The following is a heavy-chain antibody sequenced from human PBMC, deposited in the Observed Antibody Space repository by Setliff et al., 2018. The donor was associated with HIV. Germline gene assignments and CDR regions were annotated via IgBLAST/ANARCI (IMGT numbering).Heavy chain of an antibody. J-gene: IGHJ6*03. D-gene: IGHD1-26*01. Sequence: SLRLSCEASDFSLYDFNMNWVRQAPGKGLEWVSSISSTTGYIFYATSVKGRFIISRDNAKNSLYLQMDSLRAEDTAVYYCARNRGRWELLRDYYYYYMDVWGKGTTVTVSS. V-gene: IGHV3-21*01. CDR3: ARNRGRWELLRDYYYYYMDV. CDR1: DFSLYDFN. CDR2: ISSTTGYI.